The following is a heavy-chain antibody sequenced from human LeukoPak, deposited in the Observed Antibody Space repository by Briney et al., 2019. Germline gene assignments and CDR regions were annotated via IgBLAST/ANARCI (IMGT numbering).Heavy chain of an antibody. D-gene: IGHD2-21*02. Sequence: PGGSLRLSCAASGFTFSSYGMHWVRQAPGKGLEWVAVISYDGSNKYYADFVKGRLTISRDNSKNTLYLQMNSLRAEDTAVYYCAKGGCGGDCPYYYYGMDVWGQGTTVTVSS. J-gene: IGHJ6*02. CDR1: GFTFSSYG. V-gene: IGHV3-30*18. CDR3: AKGGCGGDCPYYYYGMDV. CDR2: ISYDGSNK.